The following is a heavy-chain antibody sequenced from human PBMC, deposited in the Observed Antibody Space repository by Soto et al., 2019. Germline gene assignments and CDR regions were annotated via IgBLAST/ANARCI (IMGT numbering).Heavy chain of an antibody. CDR2: IYYSGST. J-gene: IGHJ4*02. CDR1: GDSISGYY. CDR3: ARHGSRDVVRFDY. Sequence: HVQLQESGPGLVKPSETLSLTCTVSGDSISGYYWNWIRQPPGKGLEWIGYIYYSGSTYYNPSLKSRVTISADASKNRFSLNLTSVTAADTAMYYCARHGSRDVVRFDYWGQGILVSVSS. V-gene: IGHV4-59*08. D-gene: IGHD2-15*01.